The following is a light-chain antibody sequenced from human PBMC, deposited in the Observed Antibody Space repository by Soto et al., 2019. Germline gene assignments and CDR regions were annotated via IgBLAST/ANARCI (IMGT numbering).Light chain of an antibody. CDR1: SSDVGGYNY. V-gene: IGLV2-14*01. CDR3: SSYTSSSTNWV. CDR2: DVS. Sequence: QSALTQPASVSGSPGQSITISCTGTSSDVGGYNYVSWYQQHPGKAPKLMIYDVSNRPSGVSNRFSGSKSGNTASLTISGLQAEDDADYYCSSYTSSSTNWVFGGGTKRTVL. J-gene: IGLJ3*02.